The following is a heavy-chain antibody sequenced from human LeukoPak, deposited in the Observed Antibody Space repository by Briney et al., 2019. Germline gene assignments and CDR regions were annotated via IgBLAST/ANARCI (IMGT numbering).Heavy chain of an antibody. CDR3: ARGYCSGGSCYSYGFDY. D-gene: IGHD2-15*01. Sequence: HVASVKVSCTASGYTFTGYYMHWVRQAPGQGLEWMGWINPNSGGTNYAQKFQGRVTITADKSTSTAYMELSSLRSEDTAVYYCARGYCSGGSCYSYGFDYWGQGTLVTVSS. CDR2: INPNSGGT. V-gene: IGHV1-2*02. J-gene: IGHJ4*02. CDR1: GYTFTGYY.